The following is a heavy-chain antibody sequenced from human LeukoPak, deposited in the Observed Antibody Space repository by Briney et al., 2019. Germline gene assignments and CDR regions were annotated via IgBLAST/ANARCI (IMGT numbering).Heavy chain of an antibody. Sequence: SQTLSLTCAISGDSVSSNTAAWNWIRQSPSRGLEWLGRTYYRSRWYNDYAVSVKSRVIINPDTSKNQFSLQLDSVTPEDTALYYCARMDRWNFDYWGQGTLVTVSS. CDR3: ARMDRWNFDY. J-gene: IGHJ4*02. D-gene: IGHD1-1*01. V-gene: IGHV6-1*01. CDR1: GDSVSSNTAA. CDR2: TYYRSRWYN.